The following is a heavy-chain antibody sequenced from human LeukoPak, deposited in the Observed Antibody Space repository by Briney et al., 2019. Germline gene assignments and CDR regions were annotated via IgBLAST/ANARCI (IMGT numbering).Heavy chain of an antibody. Sequence: SETLSLTCTVSGGSISSYYWSWIRQPPGKGLEWIGYISYSAITNYDPALKSRVTISIDTSKNQFSLKLSSVTAADTAVYYCARGVNWIDPWGQGTLVTVSS. CDR3: ARGVNWIDP. D-gene: IGHD6-13*01. V-gene: IGHV4-59*01. CDR2: ISYSAIT. J-gene: IGHJ5*02. CDR1: GGSISSYY.